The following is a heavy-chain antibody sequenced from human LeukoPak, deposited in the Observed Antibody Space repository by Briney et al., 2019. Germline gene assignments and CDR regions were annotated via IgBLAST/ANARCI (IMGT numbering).Heavy chain of an antibody. Sequence: VASVKVSCKASGGTFSSYAISWVRQAPGQGLEWMGGIIPIFGTANYAQKFQGRVTITTDESTSTAYIELSSLRSEDTAVYYCARLAGGYGDYVWYFQHWGQGTLVTVSS. CDR1: GGTFSSYA. CDR3: ARLAGGYGDYVWYFQH. J-gene: IGHJ1*01. D-gene: IGHD4-17*01. V-gene: IGHV1-69*05. CDR2: IIPIFGTA.